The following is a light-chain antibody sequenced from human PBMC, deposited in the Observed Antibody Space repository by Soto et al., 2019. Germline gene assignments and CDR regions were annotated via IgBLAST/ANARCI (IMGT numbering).Light chain of an antibody. J-gene: IGLJ7*01. Sequence: QSALTQPASVSGSPGQSITISCTGTSSDIGGYDYVSWYQQHPGKAPKLMIFDVTYRPSGVSNRFSGSKSGNTASLTISGLQAEDEADYYCSSYTSSSTLAVFGGGTQLTVL. CDR2: DVT. CDR3: SSYTSSSTLAV. CDR1: SSDIGGYDY. V-gene: IGLV2-14*01.